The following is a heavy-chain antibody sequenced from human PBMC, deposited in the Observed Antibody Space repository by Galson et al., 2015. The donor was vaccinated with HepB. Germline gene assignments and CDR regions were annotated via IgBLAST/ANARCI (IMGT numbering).Heavy chain of an antibody. J-gene: IGHJ4*02. CDR1: GFTFSASA. CDR2: LRSKKNHFAT. CDR3: AAGDYPDY. V-gene: IGHV3-73*01. Sequence: SLRLSCAASGFTFSASAMHWVRQASGKGMEWVGRLRSKKNHFATEYAVSLKGRFTISSDDSKSTLYLQMNSLNAEDSALYYCAAGDYPDYWGQGILVTVSS. D-gene: IGHD4-17*01.